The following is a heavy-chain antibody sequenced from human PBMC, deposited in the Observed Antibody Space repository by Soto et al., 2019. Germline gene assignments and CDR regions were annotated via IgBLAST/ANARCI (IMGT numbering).Heavy chain of an antibody. V-gene: IGHV4-31*03. Sequence: QVQLQESGPGLVKPSQTLSLTCTVSGGSISSGGYYWSWIRQHPGKGLEWIGYIYYSGSTYYNPSLKSRFTISVDTSKNQFSLKLSSVTAADKAVYYCARGRDRYYYGSGSYFPYDYWGQGTLVTVSS. CDR1: GGSISSGGYY. CDR2: IYYSGST. D-gene: IGHD3-10*01. J-gene: IGHJ4*02. CDR3: ARGRDRYYYGSGSYFPYDY.